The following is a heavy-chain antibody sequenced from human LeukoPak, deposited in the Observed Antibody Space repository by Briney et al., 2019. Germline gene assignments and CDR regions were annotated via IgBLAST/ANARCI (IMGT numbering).Heavy chain of an antibody. CDR3: AKGGVSLVGTTDFDY. J-gene: IGHJ4*02. CDR2: ISWNSGTI. D-gene: IGHD1-26*01. Sequence: GGSLRLSCAASGFTFDDYAMHWVRQAPGKGLEWVSSISWNSGTIDYADSVKGRFTISRDNAKNSLHLQMNSLRAEDTALYYCAKGGVSLVGTTDFDYWGQGTLVTVSS. CDR1: GFTFDDYA. V-gene: IGHV3-9*01.